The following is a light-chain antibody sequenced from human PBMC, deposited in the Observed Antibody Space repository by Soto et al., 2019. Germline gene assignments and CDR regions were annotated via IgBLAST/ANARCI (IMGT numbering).Light chain of an antibody. CDR3: AAWGVSLVV. CDR1: ISNIGTNT. J-gene: IGLJ2*01. CDR2: SDN. V-gene: IGLV1-44*01. Sequence: QSVLTQPPSASGTPGQRVTIFCSGSISNIGTNTVIWYQQLPGAAPKLLIYSDNQRPSGVPDRLSGSKSGTSASLAISGLQSEDEAYYYCAAWGVSLVVFGGGTKLTVL.